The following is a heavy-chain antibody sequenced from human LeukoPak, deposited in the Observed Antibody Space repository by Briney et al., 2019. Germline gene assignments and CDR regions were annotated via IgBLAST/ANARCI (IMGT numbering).Heavy chain of an antibody. CDR3: ARVVLAAAGSNWLDP. D-gene: IGHD6-13*01. V-gene: IGHV1-18*01. Sequence: ASVKVSCKASGYTFTSYGISWVRQAPGQGLEWMGWISAYNGNTNYAQKLQGRVTMTTDTSTSTAYMELRSLRSDDTAVYYCARVVLAAAGSNWLDPWGQGTLVTVSS. CDR1: GYTFTSYG. J-gene: IGHJ5*02. CDR2: ISAYNGNT.